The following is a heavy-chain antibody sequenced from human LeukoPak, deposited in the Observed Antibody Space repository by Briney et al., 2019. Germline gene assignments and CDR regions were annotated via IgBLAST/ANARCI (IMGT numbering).Heavy chain of an antibody. J-gene: IGHJ4*02. CDR2: ISSTSAYT. CDR1: GFTFGDFY. D-gene: IGHD3-22*01. CDR3: ARDHYYDTSGYIDY. Sequence: PGGSLRLSCAASGFTFGDFYMSWIRQAPGKGLEWVSYISSTSAYTNYADSVKVRFTISRDNAKNSLYLQMSSLRVEDTAVYYCARDHYYDTSGYIDYWARDPWSPSPQ. V-gene: IGHV3-11*05.